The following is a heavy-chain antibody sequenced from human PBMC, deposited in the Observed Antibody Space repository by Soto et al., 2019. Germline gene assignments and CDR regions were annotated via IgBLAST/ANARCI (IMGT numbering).Heavy chain of an antibody. Sequence: PSETLSLTCAVSGYSISSGYYWGWIRQPPGKGLEWIGSIYHSGSTYYNPSLKSRVTISVDTSKNQFSLKLSSVTAADTAVYYCARSRGVIHYFDYWGQGTLVTVSS. D-gene: IGHD3-10*01. V-gene: IGHV4-38-2*01. J-gene: IGHJ4*02. CDR1: GYSISSGYY. CDR2: IYHSGST. CDR3: ARSRGVIHYFDY.